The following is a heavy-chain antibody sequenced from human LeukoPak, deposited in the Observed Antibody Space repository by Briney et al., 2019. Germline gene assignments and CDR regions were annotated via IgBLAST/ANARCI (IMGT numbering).Heavy chain of an antibody. V-gene: IGHV1-2*02. Sequence: ASVKVSGKASGYTFTGYLMHCIRRVLGKWPEGLRGIDPDSGGTNYAQVFQGRVTVTRDKSISTAYMELSSLRSDDTAVYYCARVHRAGGWTLALDPWGQGTLVTVSS. CDR1: GYTFTGYL. J-gene: IGHJ5*02. CDR2: IDPDSGGT. D-gene: IGHD5-12*01. CDR3: ARVHRAGGWTLALDP.